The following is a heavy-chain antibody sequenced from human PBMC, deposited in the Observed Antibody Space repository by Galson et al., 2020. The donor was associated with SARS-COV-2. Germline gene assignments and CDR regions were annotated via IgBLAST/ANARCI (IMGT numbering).Heavy chain of an antibody. J-gene: IGHJ4*02. CDR2: VNPSNGHA. CDR3: ARDQGGWYLSFQY. V-gene: IGHV1-18*04. D-gene: IGHD6-19*01. Sequence: ASVKVFCKASGYTFTSYSLGWVRQAPGQRLEWMGWVNPSNGHANYAQKFQGRVAMTTDTSTNTAYMELRSLSSDDTAIYYCARDQGGWYLSFQYWGQGTLVTVSS. CDR1: GYTFTSYS.